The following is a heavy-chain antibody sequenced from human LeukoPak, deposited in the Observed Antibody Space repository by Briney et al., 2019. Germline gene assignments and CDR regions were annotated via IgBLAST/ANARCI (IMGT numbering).Heavy chain of an antibody. CDR2: ISSSSSYT. D-gene: IGHD6-13*01. CDR3: AREAAAGTGYYYYYGMDA. J-gene: IGHJ6*04. CDR1: GFTFSDYY. Sequence: GGSLRLSCAASGFTFSDYYMSWIRQAPGKGLEWVSYISSSSSYTNYADSVKGRFTISRDNAKNSLYLQMNSLRAEDTAVYYCAREAAAGTGYYYYYGMDAWGKGTTVTVSS. V-gene: IGHV3-11*06.